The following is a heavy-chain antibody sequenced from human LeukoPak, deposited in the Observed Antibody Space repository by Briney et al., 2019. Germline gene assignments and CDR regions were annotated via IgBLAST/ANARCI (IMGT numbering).Heavy chain of an antibody. J-gene: IGHJ3*02. CDR3: ARAQDRSGSYYGSAFDI. Sequence: GASVKVSCKASGYTFTSYGISWVRQAPGQGLEWMGWISAYNGNTNYAQKLQGRVTMTTDTSTSTAYMELRSLRSDDTAVYYCARAQDRSGSYYGSAFDIWGQGTMVTVSS. D-gene: IGHD1-26*01. V-gene: IGHV1-18*01. CDR2: ISAYNGNT. CDR1: GYTFTSYG.